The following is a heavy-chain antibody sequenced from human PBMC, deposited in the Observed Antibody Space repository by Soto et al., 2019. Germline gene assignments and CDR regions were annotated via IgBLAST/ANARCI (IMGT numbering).Heavy chain of an antibody. CDR2: INQDGSEK. D-gene: IGHD4-17*01. Sequence: EVQLVESGGGLVQPGGSLRLSCAASGFFFPTYWMSWVRQAPGKGLEWGADINQDGSEKYHVDSVKGRFTISRDNTKNSLYLQMNSLRAEDTAIYYCTRGGDYGGRQDAFDIWGQGTMVTVSS. V-gene: IGHV3-7*03. CDR1: GFFFPTYW. CDR3: TRGGDYGGRQDAFDI. J-gene: IGHJ3*02.